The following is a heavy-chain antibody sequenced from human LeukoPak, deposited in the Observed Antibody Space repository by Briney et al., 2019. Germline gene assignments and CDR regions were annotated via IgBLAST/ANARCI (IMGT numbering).Heavy chain of an antibody. J-gene: IGHJ4*02. Sequence: QPGGSLRLSCSASGFTFSYYAMHWVRQAPGKGLEYVSGITSSGGSTYYTDSVKGRFTISRDNSNNTLYLQMSSLRAEDTAVYYCVKGDYSDYTFPAFDYWGQGTLVSVSS. CDR1: GFTFSYYA. V-gene: IGHV3-64D*06. D-gene: IGHD5-12*01. CDR3: VKGDYSDYTFPAFDY. CDR2: ITSSGGST.